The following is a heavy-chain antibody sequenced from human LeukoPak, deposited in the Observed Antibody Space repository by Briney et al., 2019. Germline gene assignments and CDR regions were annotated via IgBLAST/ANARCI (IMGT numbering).Heavy chain of an antibody. D-gene: IGHD4-23*01. Sequence: PGRSLRLSCAASGFTFSSYGMHWVRQAPGKGLEWVAVIWYDGSNKYYADSVKGRFTISRDNSKSTLYLQMNSLRAEDTAVYYCARDPARLSTVVTPDYWGQEPWSPSPQ. J-gene: IGHJ4*01. CDR1: GFTFSSYG. CDR3: ARDPARLSTVVTPDY. CDR2: IWYDGSNK. V-gene: IGHV3-33*01.